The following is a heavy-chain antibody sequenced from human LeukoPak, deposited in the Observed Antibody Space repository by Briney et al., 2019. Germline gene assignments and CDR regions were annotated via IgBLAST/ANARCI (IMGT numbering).Heavy chain of an antibody. CDR1: EFTFSTYA. J-gene: IGHJ4*02. D-gene: IGHD3-16*01. V-gene: IGHV3-23*01. Sequence: GGSLRLSCAASEFTFSTYAMSWVRQAPGKGLDWVSAVSSGGSSNYADSVTGRFTISRDNSKNTLYLQMNSLRAEDTAIYYCAKDRYYDYSADHYESEYWGQGTLVTVSS. CDR3: AKDRYYDYSADHYESEY. CDR2: VSSGGSS.